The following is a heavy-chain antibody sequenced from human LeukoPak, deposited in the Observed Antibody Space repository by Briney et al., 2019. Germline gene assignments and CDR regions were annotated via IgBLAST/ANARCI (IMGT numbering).Heavy chain of an antibody. CDR1: GFTFSSYE. CDR3: ARVPHDSSGYYEYYFDY. J-gene: IGHJ4*02. D-gene: IGHD3-22*01. Sequence: GGSLRLSCAASGFTFSSYEMNWVRQAPGKGLEWVANMKQDGSEKYYVDSVKGRFTISRDNAKNSLYLQMNSLRAEDTAVYYCARVPHDSSGYYEYYFDYWGQGTLVTVSS. V-gene: IGHV3-7*01. CDR2: MKQDGSEK.